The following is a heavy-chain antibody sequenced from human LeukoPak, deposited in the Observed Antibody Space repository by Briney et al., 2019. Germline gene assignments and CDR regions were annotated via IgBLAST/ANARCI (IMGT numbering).Heavy chain of an antibody. J-gene: IGHJ4*02. Sequence: PGGSLRLSCAASGFTFSTFPMNWVRQAPGKGLEWVSSISSGSGYIYCADSVKGRFTISRANAKNSLYLQMNSLRAEDTAVYYCARGYGDYGKYYFDSWGQGTLVTVSS. CDR2: ISSGSGYI. CDR3: ARGYGDYGKYYFDS. CDR1: GFTFSTFP. V-gene: IGHV3-21*01. D-gene: IGHD4-17*01.